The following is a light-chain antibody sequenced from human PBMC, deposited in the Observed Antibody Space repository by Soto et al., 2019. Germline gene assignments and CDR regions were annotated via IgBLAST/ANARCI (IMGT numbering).Light chain of an antibody. J-gene: IGKJ1*01. CDR2: KAS. CDR1: DNIDTW. V-gene: IGKV1-5*03. Sequence: DIQMTQAPSTLSASVLDRVAITCRASDNIDTWVAWYQQKPGEAPKLLIYKASKLENGDPSRFAGFGSGTEFTLSIDSLQPDDSATYYCKHSNSYSRTFGQGTXVDIK. CDR3: KHSNSYSRT.